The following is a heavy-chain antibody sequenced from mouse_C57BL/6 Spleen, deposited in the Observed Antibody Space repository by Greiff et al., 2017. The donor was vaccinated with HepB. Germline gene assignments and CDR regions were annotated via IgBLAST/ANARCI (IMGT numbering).Heavy chain of an antibody. J-gene: IGHJ3*01. Sequence: VQLKESGPELVKPGASVKIPCKASGYTFTDYNMDWVKQSHGKSLEWIGDINPNNGGTIYNQKFKGKATLTVDKSSSTAYMELRSLTSEDTAVYYCARRGDDYGWFAYWGQGTLVTVSA. V-gene: IGHV1-18*01. CDR1: GYTFTDYN. CDR3: ARRGDDYGWFAY. CDR2: INPNNGGT. D-gene: IGHD2-4*01.